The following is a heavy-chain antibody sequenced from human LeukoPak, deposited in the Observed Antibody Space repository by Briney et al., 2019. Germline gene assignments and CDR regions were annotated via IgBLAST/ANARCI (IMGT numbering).Heavy chain of an antibody. J-gene: IGHJ3*02. CDR2: ISAYNGNT. CDR3: ARGSEWFGELLYQAHVKNDAFDI. D-gene: IGHD3-10*01. CDR1: GYTFTTYN. V-gene: IGHV1-18*01. Sequence: EASVKVSCKASGYTFTTYNINWVRQAPGQGLEWMGWISAYNGNTNYAQKLQGRVTMTTDTPTSTAYMELRSLRSDDTAVYYCARGSEWFGELLYQAHVKNDAFDIWGQGTMVTVSS.